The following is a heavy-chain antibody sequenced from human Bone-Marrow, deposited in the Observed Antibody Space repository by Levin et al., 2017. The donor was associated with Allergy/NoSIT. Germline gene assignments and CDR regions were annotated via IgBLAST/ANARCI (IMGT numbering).Heavy chain of an antibody. V-gene: IGHV3-33*01. CDR3: AREWESLELRSPFDY. Sequence: GESLKISCAASGFTFSSYGMHWVRQAPGKGLEWVAVIWYDGSNKYYADSVKGRFTISRDNSKNTLYLQMNSLRAEDTAVYYCAREWESLELRSPFDYWGQGTLVTVSS. D-gene: IGHD1-7*01. CDR1: GFTFSSYG. J-gene: IGHJ4*02. CDR2: IWYDGSNK.